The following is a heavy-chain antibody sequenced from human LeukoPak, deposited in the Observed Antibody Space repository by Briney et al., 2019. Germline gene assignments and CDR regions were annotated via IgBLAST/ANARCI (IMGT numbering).Heavy chain of an antibody. D-gene: IGHD1-14*01. CDR2: ISGGGAAT. J-gene: IGHJ4*02. Sequence: SSISGGGAATYYAHSVRGRFTISRDNSKNTLYLQMDSLRAEDTALYYCAKDFVRYNIQFDYWGQGALVTVSS. CDR3: AKDFVRYNIQFDY. V-gene: IGHV3-23*01.